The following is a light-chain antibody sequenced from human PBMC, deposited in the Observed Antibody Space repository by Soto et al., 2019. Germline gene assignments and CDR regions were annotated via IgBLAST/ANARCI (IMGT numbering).Light chain of an antibody. CDR2: QDA. V-gene: IGLV3-1*01. J-gene: IGLJ1*01. CDR3: QAWDGSSYV. Sequence: SYELTQPPSVSVSPGQTARITCTGYKLADKYIYWYQQVPGQSPVLVIYQDAKRPSGVPERFSGSNSGNTATLTISGTQALDEADYFCQAWDGSSYVFGTGTKLTVL. CDR1: KLADKY.